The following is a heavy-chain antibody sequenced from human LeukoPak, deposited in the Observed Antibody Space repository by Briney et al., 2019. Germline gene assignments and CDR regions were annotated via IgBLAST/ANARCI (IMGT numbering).Heavy chain of an antibody. J-gene: IGHJ4*02. CDR3: SKDAEFNYDNSGYYRDSSFDY. Sequence: GGSLRLSCAASGFTFSSYGMSWVRQAPGKGLEWVSVISSSGRYTSYADSVKGRFTISRDNSKNTLYLQMNSLRAEDTAVYYCSKDAEFNYDNSGYYRDSSFDYWGQGTLVTVSS. D-gene: IGHD3-22*01. V-gene: IGHV3-23*01. CDR1: GFTFSSYG. CDR2: ISSSGRYT.